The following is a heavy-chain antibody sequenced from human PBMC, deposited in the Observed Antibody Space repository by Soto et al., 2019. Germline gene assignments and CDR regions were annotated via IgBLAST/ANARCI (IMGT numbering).Heavy chain of an antibody. Sequence: PGGSLRLSCAASGFTFSSYAMSWVRQAPGKGLEWVSASSGSGGSTYYADSVKGRFTISRDNSKNTLYLQMNSLRAEDTAVYYCAKESGSSLLFYWFDPWGQGTLVNVSS. J-gene: IGHJ5*02. D-gene: IGHD6-13*01. V-gene: IGHV3-23*01. CDR1: GFTFSSYA. CDR2: SSGSGGST. CDR3: AKESGSSLLFYWFDP.